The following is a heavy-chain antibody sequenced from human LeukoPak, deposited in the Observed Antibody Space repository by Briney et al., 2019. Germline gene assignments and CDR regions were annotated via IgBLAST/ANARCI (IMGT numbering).Heavy chain of an antibody. J-gene: IGHJ3*02. CDR1: GGSVSSGSYY. V-gene: IGHV4-61*01. Sequence: NPSETLSLTCTVSGGSVSSGSYYWSWIRQPPGKGLEWIGYIYYSGSTNYNPSLKSRVTISVDTSKNQFSLKLSSVTAADTAVYYCASRGSYGTHDAFDIWGQGTMVTVSS. D-gene: IGHD1-26*01. CDR2: IYYSGST. CDR3: ASRGSYGTHDAFDI.